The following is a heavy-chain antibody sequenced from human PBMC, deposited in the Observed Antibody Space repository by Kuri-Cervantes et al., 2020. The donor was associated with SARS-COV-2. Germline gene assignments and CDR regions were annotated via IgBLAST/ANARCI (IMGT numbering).Heavy chain of an antibody. CDR1: GFPVASNY. Sequence: GESLKISCAASGFPVASNYINWVRQAPEKELEWVSSIYSGGSTHYAESLKGRFTISRDTSKNTVYLQMNSLRGEDTGVYYCARDLICSTCDTPDYYGMDVWGQGTTVTVSS. D-gene: IGHD2-15*01. J-gene: IGHJ6*02. V-gene: IGHV3-66*01. CDR3: ARDLICSTCDTPDYYGMDV. CDR2: IYSGGST.